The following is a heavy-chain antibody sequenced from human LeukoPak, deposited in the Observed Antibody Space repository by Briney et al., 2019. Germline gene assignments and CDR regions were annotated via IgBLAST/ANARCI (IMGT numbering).Heavy chain of an antibody. J-gene: IGHJ4*02. CDR2: IYSSGST. D-gene: IGHD6-25*01. CDR1: GGSISSSSYY. Sequence: SETLSLTCAVSGGSISSSSYYWTWVRQPAGEGLEWIGRIYSSGSTNYNPSLKSRVTMSVDTSKNQVSLKVSSVTAADTAVYYCARVSSGGRYDYWGQGTLVTVSS. V-gene: IGHV4-61*02. CDR3: ARVSSGGRYDY.